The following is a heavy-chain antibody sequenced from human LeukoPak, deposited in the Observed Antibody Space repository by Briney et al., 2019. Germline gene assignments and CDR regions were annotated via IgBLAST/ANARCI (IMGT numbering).Heavy chain of an antibody. CDR2: ISWNSGSI. D-gene: IGHD6-19*01. V-gene: IGHV3-9*03. J-gene: IGHJ4*02. CDR3: ATFPPVSSGWYYFDY. CDR1: GFTFDDYA. Sequence: GGSLRLSCAASGFTFDDYAMHWVRQAPGKGLEWVSGISWNSGSIGYADSVKGRFTISRDNAKNSLYLQMNSLRAEDMAVYYCATFPPVSSGWYYFDYWGQGTLVTVSS.